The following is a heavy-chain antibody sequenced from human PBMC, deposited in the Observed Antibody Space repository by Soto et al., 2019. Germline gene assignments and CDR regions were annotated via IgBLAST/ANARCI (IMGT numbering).Heavy chain of an antibody. D-gene: IGHD3-10*01. CDR2: ISDDGSNK. V-gene: IGHV3-30-3*01. CDR3: ARDLRGYYGSGSLRGTNGMDV. Sequence: PGGSLRLSCEASGFTFSSYAMHWVRQAPGKGLEWVAVISDDGSNKYYADSVKGRFTISRDNSKKTLYLQMNSLRAEDTAVYYCARDLRGYYGSGSLRGTNGMDVWGQGTTVTVSS. J-gene: IGHJ6*02. CDR1: GFTFSSYA.